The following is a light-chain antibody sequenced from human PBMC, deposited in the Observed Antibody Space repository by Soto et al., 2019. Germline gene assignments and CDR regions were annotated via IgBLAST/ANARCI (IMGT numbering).Light chain of an antibody. CDR2: KDS. J-gene: IGLJ2*01. CDR1: ALPKQY. Sequence: SYELTQPPSVSVSPGQTARITCSGDALPKQYAYWYQQKPGQAPVLVIYKDSERPSGIPERFSGSSSGTTVTLTISGVQAEDEADYYCSSYTGSSTVVVFGGGTQLTVL. V-gene: IGLV3-25*03. CDR3: SSYTGSSTVVV.